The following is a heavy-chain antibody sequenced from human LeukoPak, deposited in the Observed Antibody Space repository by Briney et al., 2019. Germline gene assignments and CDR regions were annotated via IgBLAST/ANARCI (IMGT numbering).Heavy chain of an antibody. CDR2: VYHSGNT. Sequence: ASETLFLTCTISDGSISSYYWSWIRQPPGKGLEWLGYVYHSGNTFYNPSLETRVTISIDTSKNQFSLDLKSVTAADTAVYYCARAAYSFGHFDYWGQGTLVTVSS. V-gene: IGHV4-59*01. CDR1: DGSISSYY. D-gene: IGHD5-18*01. J-gene: IGHJ4*02. CDR3: ARAAYSFGHFDY.